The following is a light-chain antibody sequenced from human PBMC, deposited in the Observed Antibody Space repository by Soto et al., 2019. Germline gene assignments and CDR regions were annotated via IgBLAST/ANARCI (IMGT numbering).Light chain of an antibody. CDR1: QSVSSN. V-gene: IGKV3-15*01. Sequence: IVLAQSPLPLSVSPSALSALXRRASQSVSSNLAWYQHKPGQAPRLLIYGASTRESGIPARFSGSGSGTEFTLTISSLQSEDFAVYYCQQYNSWPRLFGQGTKVDIK. CDR2: GAS. J-gene: IGKJ1*01. CDR3: QQYNSWPRL.